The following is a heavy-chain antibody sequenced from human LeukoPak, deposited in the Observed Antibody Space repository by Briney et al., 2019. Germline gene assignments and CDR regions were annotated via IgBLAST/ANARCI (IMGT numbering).Heavy chain of an antibody. Sequence: SGGSLRLSCAASGFTVSNNYMSWVRQAPGKGLEWVSGINWNGGSTGYADSVKGRFTISRDNAKNSLYLQMNSLRAEDTALYHCARDAYYYDSSDFEGDYYYYYMDVWGKGTTVTISS. CDR3: ARDAYYYDSSDFEGDYYYYYMDV. J-gene: IGHJ6*03. D-gene: IGHD3-22*01. CDR1: GFTVSNNY. V-gene: IGHV3-20*01. CDR2: INWNGGST.